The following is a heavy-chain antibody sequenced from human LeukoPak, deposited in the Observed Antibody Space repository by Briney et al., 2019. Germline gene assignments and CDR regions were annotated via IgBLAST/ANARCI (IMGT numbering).Heavy chain of an antibody. CDR3: ARDPYYYDSSGYLGGDY. J-gene: IGHJ4*02. D-gene: IGHD3-22*01. V-gene: IGHV4-34*01. CDR1: GGSFSGYY. Sequence: SETLSLTCAVYGGSFSGYYWSWVRQPPGKGLEWIGEINHSGSTNYNPSLKSRVTISVDTSKNQFSLKLSSVTAADTAVYYCARDPYYYDSSGYLGGDYWGQGTLVTVSS. CDR2: INHSGST.